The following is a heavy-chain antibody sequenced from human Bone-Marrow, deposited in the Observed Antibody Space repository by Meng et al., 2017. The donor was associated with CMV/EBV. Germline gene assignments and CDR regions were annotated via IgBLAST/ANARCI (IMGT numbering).Heavy chain of an antibody. CDR3: ARGATTTPPTMDV. Sequence: GESLKISCAASGFTFSDHYMDWVRQAPGKGLEWVGRTRNKANSYTTEYAASVKGRFTVPRDESKNSLFLQMNSLRTEETAVYYCARGATTTPPTMDVWGQGTTVTVSS. V-gene: IGHV3-72*01. J-gene: IGHJ6*02. D-gene: IGHD1-26*01. CDR1: GFTFSDHY. CDR2: TRNKANSYTT.